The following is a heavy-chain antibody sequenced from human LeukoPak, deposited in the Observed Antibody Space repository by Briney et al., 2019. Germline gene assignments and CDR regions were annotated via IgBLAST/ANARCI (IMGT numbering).Heavy chain of an antibody. CDR2: IDWVDDK. J-gene: IGHJ4*02. CDR1: GFSLSTSGMR. CDR3: ARNFWYYDFWSGYYLGSGYFDY. V-gene: IGHV2-70*04. D-gene: IGHD3-3*01. Sequence: SGPALVNPTQTLTLTCTFSGFSLSTSGMRVSWIRRPPGKALEWLARIDWVDDKFYSTSLKTRLTISKDTTNNHVVPTMTNMDPVDTATYYCARNFWYYDFWSGYYLGSGYFDYWGQGTLVTVSS.